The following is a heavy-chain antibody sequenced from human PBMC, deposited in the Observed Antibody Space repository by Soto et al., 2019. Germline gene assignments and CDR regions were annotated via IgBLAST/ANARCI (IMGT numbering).Heavy chain of an antibody. V-gene: IGHV4-34*01. Sequence: SETLSLTCAVYGGSFSGYYWSWIRQPPGKGLEWIGEINHSGSTNYNPSLKSRVTISVDTSKNQFSLKLSSVTAADTAVYYCARGGTGIAAARQKYFQHWGQGTLVTVSS. CDR3: ARGGTGIAAARQKYFQH. CDR2: INHSGST. D-gene: IGHD6-13*01. J-gene: IGHJ1*01. CDR1: GGSFSGYY.